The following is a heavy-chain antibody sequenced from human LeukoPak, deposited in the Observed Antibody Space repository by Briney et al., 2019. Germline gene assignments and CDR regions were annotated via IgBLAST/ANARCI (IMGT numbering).Heavy chain of an antibody. J-gene: IGHJ4*02. CDR1: GFTFSSYS. CDR3: ARSSPEYYYDSSGSDIDY. CDR2: ISSSSSYI. Sequence: PGGSLRLSCAASGFTFSSYSMNWVRQAPGKGLEWVSSISSSSSYIYYADSVKGRFTISRDNAKNSLYLQMNSLRAEDTAAYYCARSSPEYYYDSSGSDIDYWGQGTLVTVSS. V-gene: IGHV3-21*01. D-gene: IGHD3-22*01.